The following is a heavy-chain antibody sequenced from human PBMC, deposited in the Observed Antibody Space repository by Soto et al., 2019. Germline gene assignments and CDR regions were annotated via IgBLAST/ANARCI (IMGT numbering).Heavy chain of an antibody. CDR2: IYHSGST. Sequence: SETLSLTCAVSGGSISSGGYSWSWIRQPPGKGLEWIGYIYHSGSTYYNPSLKSRVTISVDRSKNQFSLKLSSVTAADTAVYYGARGQVVAAKHWGQGTLVPVSS. J-gene: IGHJ4*02. D-gene: IGHD2-15*01. CDR1: GGSISSGGYS. CDR3: ARGQVVAAKH. V-gene: IGHV4-30-2*01.